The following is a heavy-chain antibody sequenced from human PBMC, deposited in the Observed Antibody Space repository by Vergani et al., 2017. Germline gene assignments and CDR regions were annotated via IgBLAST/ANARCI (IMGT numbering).Heavy chain of an antibody. CDR3: AKSRWLQHFGAHYFDY. V-gene: IGHV3-23*01. CDR2: LTASGSGI. J-gene: IGHJ4*02. D-gene: IGHD5-24*01. Sequence: EVQLLESGGRLVQPGGSLRLSCVASGFAFSRYAMSWVRQAPGKGREWVAGLTASGSGISYADSVRGRFTISRDNSKNTLFLQMDSLRAEDTAVYYCAKSRWLQHFGAHYFDYWGQGILVTVSS. CDR1: GFAFSRYA.